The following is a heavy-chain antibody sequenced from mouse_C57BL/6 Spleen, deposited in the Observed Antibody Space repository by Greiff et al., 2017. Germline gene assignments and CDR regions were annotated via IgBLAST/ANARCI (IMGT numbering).Heavy chain of an antibody. J-gene: IGHJ4*01. CDR1: GYTFTSYW. D-gene: IGHD1-1*01. CDR2: INPSSGGT. Sequence: VQLQQPGTELVKPGASVKLSCKASGYTFTSYWMHWVKQRPGQGLEWIGNINPSSGGTNYNEQFKSKATLTVDNSYSTAYMQLSSLTSEDSAVYYCARTDNTTVYYYAMDYWGQGTSVTGSS. CDR3: ARTDNTTVYYYAMDY. V-gene: IGHV1-53*01.